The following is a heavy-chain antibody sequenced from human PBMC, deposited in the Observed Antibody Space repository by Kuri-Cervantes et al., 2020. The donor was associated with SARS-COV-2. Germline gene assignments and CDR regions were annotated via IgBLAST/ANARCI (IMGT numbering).Heavy chain of an antibody. CDR3: ARVAKSGWNANNWFDP. V-gene: IGHV3-64D*08. CDR1: GFTFSSYA. J-gene: IGHJ5*02. CDR2: ISSNGGST. D-gene: IGHD1-1*01. Sequence: GGSLRLSCSASGFTFSSYAMHWVRQAPGKGLEYVSAISSNGGSTYYADSVKGRFTISRDNSKNTLYLQMSSLRAEDTAVYYCARVAKSGWNANNWFDPWGQGTLVTVSS.